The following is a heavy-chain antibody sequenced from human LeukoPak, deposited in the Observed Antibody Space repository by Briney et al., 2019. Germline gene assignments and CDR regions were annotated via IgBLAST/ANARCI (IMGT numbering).Heavy chain of an antibody. Sequence: PGGSLRLSCAASGFIFTNYWMSWVRQAPGKGLEWVANIKEDGSEKDYVGSVKGRFNISRDNAKNSLYLQMSSLRAEGTAVYFCARDRIGGEEYWGQGTLVTVSS. CDR3: ARDRIGGEEY. CDR1: GFIFTNYW. V-gene: IGHV3-7*01. J-gene: IGHJ4*02. D-gene: IGHD3-16*01. CDR2: IKEDGSEK.